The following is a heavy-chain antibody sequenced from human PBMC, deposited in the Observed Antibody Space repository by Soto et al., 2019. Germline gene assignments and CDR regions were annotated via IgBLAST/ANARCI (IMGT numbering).Heavy chain of an antibody. J-gene: IGHJ4*02. CDR3: ARSQRGRTAFTFDY. D-gene: IGHD1-26*01. CDR1: GDSVGNENYY. V-gene: IGHV4-61*01. Sequence: SETLSLTCTVSGDSVGNENYYWAWIRQSPWNGLEWIGYIYYSGTTNYNSHLKSRVTLSLYTSRNQFSLSLTSLTAADTAVCFCARSQRGRTAFTFDYWGQGVLVTVSS. CDR2: IYYSGTT.